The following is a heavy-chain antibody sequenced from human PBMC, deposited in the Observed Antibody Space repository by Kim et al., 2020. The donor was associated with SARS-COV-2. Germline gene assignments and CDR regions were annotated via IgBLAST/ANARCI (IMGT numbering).Heavy chain of an antibody. CDR2: IIPIFGTA. J-gene: IGHJ4*02. D-gene: IGHD2-2*01. CDR3: AWDEGYSSSTSCRTFDY. CDR1: GGTFSSYA. Sequence: SVKVSCKASGGTFSSYAISWVRQAPGQGLEWMGGIIPIFGTANYAQKFQGRVTITADESTSTAYMELSSLRSEDTAVYYCAWDEGYSSSTSCRTFDYWGQGTLVTVSS. V-gene: IGHV1-69*13.